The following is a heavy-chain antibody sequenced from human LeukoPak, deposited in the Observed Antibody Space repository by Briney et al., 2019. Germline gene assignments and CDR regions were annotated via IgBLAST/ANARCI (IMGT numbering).Heavy chain of an antibody. CDR3: ASSGWYSTPNWFDP. D-gene: IGHD6-19*01. Sequence: GGSLRLSCAASGFTFTYYAIHWVRQAPGKGLEWVASIKQDGSEKYYVDSVKGRFTISRDNAKNSLYLQMNSLRAEDTAMYYCASSGWYSTPNWFDPWGQGTLVIVSS. CDR1: GFTFTYYA. CDR2: IKQDGSEK. J-gene: IGHJ5*02. V-gene: IGHV3-7*01.